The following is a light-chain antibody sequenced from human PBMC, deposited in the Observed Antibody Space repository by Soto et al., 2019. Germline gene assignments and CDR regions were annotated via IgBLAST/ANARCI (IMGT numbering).Light chain of an antibody. CDR1: QSVFSS. V-gene: IGKV3-15*01. J-gene: IGKJ1*01. CDR2: GAA. CDR3: QQYHNWPA. Sequence: EVELTQSPATLSLSPGEGATPSCRASQSVFSSLAWYQQKPGQAPRLLIYGAATGATGIPARFSGSGSGTEFTLTISSLQSEDFAIYYCQQYHNWPAFGQGTKVDIK.